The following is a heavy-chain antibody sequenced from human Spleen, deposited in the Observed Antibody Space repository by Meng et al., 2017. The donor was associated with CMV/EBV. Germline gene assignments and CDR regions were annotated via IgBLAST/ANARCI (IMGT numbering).Heavy chain of an antibody. CDR3: ARDKTGYSSSWSTNWFDP. Sequence: VSSGSYYWSWIPQPPGKGLEWIAYIYYSGSTNYNPSLKSRVTISVDTSKNQFSLKLSSVTAADTAVYYCARDKTGYSSSWSTNWFDPWGQGTLVTVSS. CDR2: IYYSGST. CDR1: VSSGSYY. D-gene: IGHD6-13*01. V-gene: IGHV4-61*01. J-gene: IGHJ5*02.